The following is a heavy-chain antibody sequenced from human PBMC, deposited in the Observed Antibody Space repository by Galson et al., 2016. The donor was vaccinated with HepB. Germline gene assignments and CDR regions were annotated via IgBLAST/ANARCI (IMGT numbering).Heavy chain of an antibody. D-gene: IGHD1-1*01. CDR2: IYYSGRT. J-gene: IGHJ4*02. CDR3: ARENWNDEVDY. CDR1: GGSISSPSYY. Sequence: SETLSLTCTVSGGSISSPSYYWGWIRQPPGKGLEWIGSIYYSGRTYHNPSLKGRVTISVDTSKNQFSLKVRSVTAADTAVYYCARENWNDEVDYWGQGTLVTVSS. V-gene: IGHV4-39*07.